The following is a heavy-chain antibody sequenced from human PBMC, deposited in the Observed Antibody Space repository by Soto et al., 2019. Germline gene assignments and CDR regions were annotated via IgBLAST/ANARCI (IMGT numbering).Heavy chain of an antibody. CDR1: GFTFSTAW. V-gene: IGHV3-15*01. Sequence: GGSLRLSCAGSGFTFSTAWMSWVRQAPGKGLEWVGRVKSKTDGVAIEYAAPVKGRFSISRDESKNTLYLQMNSLKTEDTAVYYCTTEYYYYGVDVWGQGTTVTVSS. CDR2: VKSKTDGVAI. J-gene: IGHJ6*02. CDR3: TTEYYYYGVDV.